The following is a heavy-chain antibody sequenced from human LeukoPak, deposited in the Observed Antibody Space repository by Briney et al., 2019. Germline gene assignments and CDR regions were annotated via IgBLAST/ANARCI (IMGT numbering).Heavy chain of an antibody. V-gene: IGHV4-59*01. CDR1: GGSISNYY. Sequence: PSETLSLTCTVSGGSISNYYWSWIRQPPGKGLECIGYIYYSGTTNYNPSLKSRVTISVDTSKNQFSLKLSSLRSEDTAVYYCARDSYSSGWDDYWGQGTLVTVSS. CDR3: ARDSYSSGWDDY. J-gene: IGHJ4*02. CDR2: IYYSGTT. D-gene: IGHD6-19*01.